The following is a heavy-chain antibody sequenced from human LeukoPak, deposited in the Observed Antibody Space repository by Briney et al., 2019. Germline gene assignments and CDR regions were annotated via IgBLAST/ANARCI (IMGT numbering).Heavy chain of an antibody. V-gene: IGHV3-21*01. CDR1: GFSFSSYN. CDR2: ITSSSSYT. Sequence: GGSLRLSCAASGFSFSSYNMNWVRLAPGKGLEWVSSITSSSSYTFYADSVKGRFTISRDNSKNTLYLQMNSLRAEDTAVYYCASEIIFGSFDYWGQGTLVTVSS. J-gene: IGHJ4*02. CDR3: ASEIIFGSFDY. D-gene: IGHD3-3*01.